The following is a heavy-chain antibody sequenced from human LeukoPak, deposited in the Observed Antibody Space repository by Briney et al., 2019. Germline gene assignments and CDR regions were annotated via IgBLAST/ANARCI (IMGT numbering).Heavy chain of an antibody. CDR2: INPSGGST. D-gene: IGHD1-1*01. V-gene: IGHV1-46*01. CDR3: ARDLRSVARHWNPPLGY. Sequence: GASVKVSCKASGYTFTSYYMHWVRQAPGQGLEWMGIINPSGGSTSYAQKFQGRVTMTRDMSTSTVYMELSSLRSEDTAVYYCARDLRSVARHWNPPLGYWGQGTLVTVSS. J-gene: IGHJ4*02. CDR1: GYTFTSYY.